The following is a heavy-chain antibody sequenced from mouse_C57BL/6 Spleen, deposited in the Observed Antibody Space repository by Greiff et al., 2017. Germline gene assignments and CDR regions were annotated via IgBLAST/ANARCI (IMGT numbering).Heavy chain of an antibody. CDR2: IDPSDSYT. CDR1: GYTFTSYW. J-gene: IGHJ4*01. D-gene: IGHD2-12*01. Sequence: QVQLQQPGAELVKPGASVKLSCKASGYTFTSYWMQWVKQRPGQGLEWIGEIDPSDSYTNYNQKFKGKATLTVDTSSSTAYMQLSSLTSEDSAVYYCARNYSNDDAMDYWGQGTSVTVSS. V-gene: IGHV1-50*01. CDR3: ARNYSNDDAMDY.